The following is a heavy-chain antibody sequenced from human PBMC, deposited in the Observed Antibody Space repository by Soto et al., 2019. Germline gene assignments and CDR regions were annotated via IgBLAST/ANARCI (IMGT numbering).Heavy chain of an antibody. Sequence: QVQLVESGGGVVQPGRSLRLSCAASGFTFSSYAMHWVRQAPGKGLEWVAVISYDGSNKYYADSVKGRFTISRDNSKNTLYLQMNSLRAEDTAVYYCARDSDFWSGYMSSDAFDIWGQGTMVTVSS. J-gene: IGHJ3*02. CDR1: GFTFSSYA. V-gene: IGHV3-30-3*01. CDR2: ISYDGSNK. CDR3: ARDSDFWSGYMSSDAFDI. D-gene: IGHD3-3*01.